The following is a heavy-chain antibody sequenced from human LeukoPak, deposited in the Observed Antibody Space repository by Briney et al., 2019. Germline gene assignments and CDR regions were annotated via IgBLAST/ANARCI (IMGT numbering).Heavy chain of an antibody. D-gene: IGHD3-16*01. J-gene: IGHJ6*02. CDR3: VMMGLLYGMDV. Sequence: ASVTVSCKASGYTFTGYYMHWVRQAPGQGLEWMGRISPNSGGTNYAQKFQGRVTMTRDTPISTAHMELSRLRSDDTAVYYCVMMGLLYGMDVWGQGTTVTVSS. CDR1: GYTFTGYY. CDR2: ISPNSGGT. V-gene: IGHV1-2*06.